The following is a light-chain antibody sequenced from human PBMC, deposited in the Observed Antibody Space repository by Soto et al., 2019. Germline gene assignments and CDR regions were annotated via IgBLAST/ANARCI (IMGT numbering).Light chain of an antibody. V-gene: IGLV2-14*03. CDR2: DVT. CDR3: SSYTNRNTLV. CDR1: SSDVGGYNF. J-gene: IGLJ2*01. Sequence: QSALTQPASVSGSPGQSITISCTGTSSDVGGYNFVSWYQQHPGKAPKLMIYDVTNQPSGVSNRFSGSKSGNTASLTISGLQAEDEADYYCSSYTNRNTLVFGGGTQLTVL.